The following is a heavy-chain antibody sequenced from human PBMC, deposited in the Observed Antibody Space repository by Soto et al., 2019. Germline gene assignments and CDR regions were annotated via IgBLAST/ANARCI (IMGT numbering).Heavy chain of an antibody. J-gene: IGHJ3*02. CDR3: ARDVGDHYDSSGYPRDDAFDI. D-gene: IGHD3-22*01. Sequence: VKVSCKASGGTFSSYAISWVRQAPGQGLEWMGGIIPIFGTANYAQKFQGRVTITADESTSTAYMELSSLRSEDTAVYYCARDVGDHYDSSGYPRDDAFDIWGQGTMVTVSS. CDR2: IIPIFGTA. V-gene: IGHV1-69*13. CDR1: GGTFSSYA.